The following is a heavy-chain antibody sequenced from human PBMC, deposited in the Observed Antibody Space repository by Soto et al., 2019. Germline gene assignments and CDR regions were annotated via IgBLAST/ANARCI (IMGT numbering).Heavy chain of an antibody. D-gene: IGHD5-12*01. CDR1: GFTFSSYG. V-gene: IGHV3-30*03. J-gene: IGHJ3*02. CDR2: ISYDGSNK. Sequence: GGFLRLSCAASGFTFSSYGMHWVRQAPGKGLEWVAVISYDGSNKYYADSVKGRFTISRDNSKNTLYLQMNSLRAEDTAVYYCAAWEYSGYDWGAFDIWGQGTMVTVSS. CDR3: AAWEYSGYDWGAFDI.